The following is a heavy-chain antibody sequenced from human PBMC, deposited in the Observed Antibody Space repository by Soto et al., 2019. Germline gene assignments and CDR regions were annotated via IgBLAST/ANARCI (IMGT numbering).Heavy chain of an antibody. Sequence: PSETLSLTCTVSGGSISSGDYYWSWIRQPPGKGLEWIGYIYYSGSTYYNPSLKSRVTISVDTSKNQFSLKLSSVTAADTAVYYCARELRGLYQLLTRTYYYYGMDVWGQGTTVTVSS. D-gene: IGHD2-2*01. J-gene: IGHJ6*02. CDR2: IYYSGST. V-gene: IGHV4-30-4*01. CDR3: ARELRGLYQLLTRTYYYYGMDV. CDR1: GGSISSGDYY.